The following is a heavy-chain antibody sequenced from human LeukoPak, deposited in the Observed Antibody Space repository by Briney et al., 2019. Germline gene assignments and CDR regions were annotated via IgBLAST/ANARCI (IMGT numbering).Heavy chain of an antibody. Sequence: GESLKTSCKGSGYRFTSYWIGWVRQLPGKGLEWMGIIYPGDSDTIYSPSFQGQVTISADKSTSTATLQWSSLKASDTAMYYCARSGGNYYSIWGQGTMVTVSS. CDR3: ARSGGNYYSI. D-gene: IGHD1-26*01. CDR1: GYRFTSYW. V-gene: IGHV5-51*01. CDR2: IYPGDSDT. J-gene: IGHJ3*02.